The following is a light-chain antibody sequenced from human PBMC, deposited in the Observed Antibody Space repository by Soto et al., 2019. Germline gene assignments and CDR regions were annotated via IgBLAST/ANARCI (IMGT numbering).Light chain of an antibody. CDR2: DVS. CDR1: TSDVGGYNY. V-gene: IGLV2-14*03. J-gene: IGLJ2*01. CDR3: SSYTTRSISVI. Sequence: QSALTQPASVSGSPGQSITISCTGTTSDVGGYNYVSWYQHHPGKAPKLTIYDVSNRPSGVSNRISGSKSGNTASLTISGLQAEDEAVYYCSSYTTRSISVIFGGGTKLTVL.